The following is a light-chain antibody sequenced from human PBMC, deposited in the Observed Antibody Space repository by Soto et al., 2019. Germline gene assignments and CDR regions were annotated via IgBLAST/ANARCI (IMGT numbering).Light chain of an antibody. Sequence: EIGMTQSPATLSVSTGERATLSCRASQSVSSNLAWYQQKPGQAPRLLIYGASTRATGIPSRFSGTESGTEFTLTISSLRPDDFATYYCQQYNDYSAWTFGQGTKVDIK. CDR3: QQYNDYSAWT. CDR1: QSVSSN. V-gene: IGKV3-15*01. CDR2: GAS. J-gene: IGKJ1*01.